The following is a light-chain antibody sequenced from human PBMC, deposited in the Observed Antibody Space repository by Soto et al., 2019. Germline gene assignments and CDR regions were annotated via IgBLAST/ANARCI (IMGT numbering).Light chain of an antibody. CDR1: QSVSSN. J-gene: IGKJ1*01. V-gene: IGKV3-15*01. CDR3: QHYDGWPPM. Sequence: IVMTQSPATLSVSPGERATLSCRASQSVSSNLAWYQQKPGQAPRLLIYSASIRPAGIPARFSAFGSGTDFTLTIRSLQSEDFAVYYCQHYDGWPPMFDQGTKVEIK. CDR2: SAS.